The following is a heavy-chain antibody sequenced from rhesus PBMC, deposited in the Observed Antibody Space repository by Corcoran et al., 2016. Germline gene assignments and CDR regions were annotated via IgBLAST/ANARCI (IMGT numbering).Heavy chain of an antibody. CDR3: ARKGCYYSGRVGEFDY. J-gene: IGHJ4*01. D-gene: IGHD3-16*01. CDR1: GGSISSGYG. V-gene: IGHV4S7*01. Sequence: QVQLQESGPALVKPSETLSLTCAVSGGSISSGYGWSGIRQPPGKGLEWIGCIYGSSGNTYYNPSLRSRVTISKDTSKNQFSLKLGSVTAADTAVYYCARKGCYYSGRVGEFDYWGQGVLVTVSS. CDR2: IYGSSGNT.